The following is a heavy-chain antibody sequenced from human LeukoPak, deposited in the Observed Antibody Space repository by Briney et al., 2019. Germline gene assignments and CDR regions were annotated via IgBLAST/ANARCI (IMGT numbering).Heavy chain of an antibody. CDR2: INPNTGGT. Sequence: ASVKVSCKASGYIFTGYNIHWVRQAPGQGLEWMGWINPNTGGTHYAQKFQGRVAMTRDTSLSTGYMEVRSLRSDDTAVYYCARVGKFSDYDFWSGHDPWYFDYWGQGTLVTVTS. J-gene: IGHJ4*02. V-gene: IGHV1-2*02. D-gene: IGHD3-3*01. CDR3: ARVGKFSDYDFWSGHDPWYFDY. CDR1: GYIFTGYN.